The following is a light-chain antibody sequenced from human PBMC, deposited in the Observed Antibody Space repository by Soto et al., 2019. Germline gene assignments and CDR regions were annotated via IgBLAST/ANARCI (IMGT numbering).Light chain of an antibody. J-gene: IGKJ1*01. CDR3: QKYNSSPWT. CDR1: QSISSW. Sequence: DIQMTQSPSTLSASVGDRVTITCRARQSISSWLAWYQQKPGKAPMLLIYEASSLESGLPSRFSGSGSGTEFTLTLSSLQPDDFATDYCQKYNSSPWTFGQGTQVQIK. V-gene: IGKV1-5*03. CDR2: EAS.